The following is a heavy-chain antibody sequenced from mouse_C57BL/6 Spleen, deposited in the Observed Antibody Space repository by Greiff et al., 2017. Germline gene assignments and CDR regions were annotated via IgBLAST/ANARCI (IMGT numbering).Heavy chain of an antibody. CDR1: GFTFSDAW. J-gene: IGHJ4*01. Sequence: EVKLMESGGGLVQPGGSMKLSCAASGFTFSDAWMDWVRQSPEKGLEWVAEIRNKANNHATYYAESVKGRFTISRDDSKSSVYLQMNSLRAEDTGIYYCTRHQAYYSNYDYAMDYWGQGTSVTVSS. CDR3: TRHQAYYSNYDYAMDY. CDR2: IRNKANNHAT. D-gene: IGHD2-5*01. V-gene: IGHV6-6*01.